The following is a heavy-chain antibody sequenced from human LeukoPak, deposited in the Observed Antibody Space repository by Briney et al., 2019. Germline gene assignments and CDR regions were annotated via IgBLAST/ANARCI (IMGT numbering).Heavy chain of an antibody. CDR1: GFTFSSYG. J-gene: IGHJ4*02. Sequence: PGRSLRLSCAASGFTFSSYGMHWVRQAPGKGLEWVSAISGSGGSTYYADSVKGRFTISRDNSKNTLYLQMNSLRAEDTAVYYCAKSDYYYDSSGYYGLYYFDYWGQGTLVTVSS. V-gene: IGHV3-23*01. CDR3: AKSDYYYDSSGYYGLYYFDY. CDR2: ISGSGGST. D-gene: IGHD3-22*01.